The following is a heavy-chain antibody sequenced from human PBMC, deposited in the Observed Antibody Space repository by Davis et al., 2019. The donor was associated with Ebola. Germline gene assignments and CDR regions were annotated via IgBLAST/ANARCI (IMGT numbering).Heavy chain of an antibody. CDR1: GFTFTRSA. Sequence: AASVKVSCKASGFTFTRSAMQWVRQARGQRLEWIGWIVVGSGNTNYAQKFQERVTITRDMSTSTAYMELSSLRSEDTAVYYCARGEWELLGARFDPWGQGTLVTVSS. V-gene: IGHV1-58*02. CDR3: ARGEWELLGARFDP. CDR2: IVVGSGNT. J-gene: IGHJ5*02. D-gene: IGHD1-26*01.